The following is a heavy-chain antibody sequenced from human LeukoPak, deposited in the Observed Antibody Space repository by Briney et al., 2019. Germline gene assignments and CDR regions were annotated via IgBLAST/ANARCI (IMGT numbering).Heavy chain of an antibody. CDR3: ARDQGLWFGELLPHGEYFQH. CDR2: IIPMFGRT. D-gene: IGHD3-10*01. V-gene: IGHV1-69*13. J-gene: IGHJ1*01. CDR1: GGTFSGYA. Sequence: SVKVSCKASGGTFSGYAFSWVRQAPGQGLEWMGGIIPMFGRTNYAQTFQGRVTITADESTSTAYMELTSLRSDDTAVYYCARDQGLWFGELLPHGEYFQHWGQGTLVTVSS.